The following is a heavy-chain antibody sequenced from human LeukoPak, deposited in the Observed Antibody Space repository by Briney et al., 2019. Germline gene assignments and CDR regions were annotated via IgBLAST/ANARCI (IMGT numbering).Heavy chain of an antibody. D-gene: IGHD3-10*01. J-gene: IGHJ6*03. CDR3: ARAERWFGGKRPSYYYYYMDV. Sequence: ASVKVSCKASGGTFSSYAISWVRQAPGQGLEWMGGIIPIFGTAKYAQKFQGRVTITTDESTSTAYMELSSLRSEDRAVYYWARAERWFGGKRPSYYYYYMDVWGKGTTVTVSS. V-gene: IGHV1-69*05. CDR1: GGTFSSYA. CDR2: IIPIFGTA.